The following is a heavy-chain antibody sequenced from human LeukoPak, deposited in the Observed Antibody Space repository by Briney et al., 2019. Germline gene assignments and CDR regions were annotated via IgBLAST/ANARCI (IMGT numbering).Heavy chain of an antibody. CDR1: GFTFSSYW. CDR2: IKQDGSEK. V-gene: IGHV3-7*01. D-gene: IGHD3-3*01. J-gene: IGHJ4*02. Sequence: GESLKISCAASGFTFSSYWMSWVRQAPGKGLEWVANIKQDGSEKYYVDSVKGRFTISRDNAKNSLYLQMNSLRAEDTAVYYCARYGRGYYDFWSGYVTFDYWGQGTLVTVSS. CDR3: ARYGRGYYDFWSGYVTFDY.